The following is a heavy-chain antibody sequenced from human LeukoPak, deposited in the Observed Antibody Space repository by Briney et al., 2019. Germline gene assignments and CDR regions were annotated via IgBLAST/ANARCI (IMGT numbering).Heavy chain of an antibody. V-gene: IGHV3-21*01. D-gene: IGHD3-10*01. CDR2: ISSSSTSI. J-gene: IGHJ6*02. Sequence: GGSLRLSCAASGFTFSSYSMNWVRQAPGKGLEWVSSISSSSTSIYYADSVKGRFTISRDNAKNSLYLQMNSLRAEDTAVYYCARHTGPYYGSGSYGLDVWGQGTTVTVSS. CDR1: GFTFSSYS. CDR3: ARHTGPYYGSGSYGLDV.